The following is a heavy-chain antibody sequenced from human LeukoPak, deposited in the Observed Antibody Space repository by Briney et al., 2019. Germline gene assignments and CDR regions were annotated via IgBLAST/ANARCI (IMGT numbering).Heavy chain of an antibody. J-gene: IGHJ6*02. CDR1: GYTFSSYW. CDR3: ARDPPGITMVRGVGPAIDV. V-gene: IGHV3-7*01. Sequence: PGGSLRLSCAASGYTFSSYWMSGVRQAPGEGLEWVANIKQDGSGKYYVDSVKGRFTISRDNAKNSLYLQMNSLRAEDTAVYYCARDPPGITMVRGVGPAIDVWGQGTTVTVSS. CDR2: IKQDGSGK. D-gene: IGHD3-10*01.